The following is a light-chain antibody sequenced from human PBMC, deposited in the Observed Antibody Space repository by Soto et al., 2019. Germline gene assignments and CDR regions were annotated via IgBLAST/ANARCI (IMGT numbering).Light chain of an antibody. CDR1: SNDVGTYNR. Sequence: QSALTQPPSVSGSPGQSVTISCTGTSNDVGTYNRVSWYQEPPGTAPKLMIYEVNNRPSGVPDRFSGSKSSNTASLTISGLQAEDEADYYCSSYTSSSTLLFGGGTKLTVL. J-gene: IGLJ2*01. CDR3: SSYTSSSTLL. V-gene: IGLV2-18*02. CDR2: EVN.